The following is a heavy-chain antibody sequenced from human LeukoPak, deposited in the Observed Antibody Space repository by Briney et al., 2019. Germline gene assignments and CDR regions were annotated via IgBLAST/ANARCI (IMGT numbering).Heavy chain of an antibody. CDR1: GFTFGSYW. J-gene: IGHJ4*02. CDR2: INTDGGST. CDR3: ASSYSSSWVSYFDY. Sequence: PGGSLRLSCAASGFTFGSYWMHWVRQAPGKGLVWVSRINTDGGSTTYADSVKGRLTISRDNAKNTLYLQMNSLRAEDTAVYYCASSYSSSWVSYFDYWGQGTLVTVSS. V-gene: IGHV3-74*01. D-gene: IGHD6-13*01.